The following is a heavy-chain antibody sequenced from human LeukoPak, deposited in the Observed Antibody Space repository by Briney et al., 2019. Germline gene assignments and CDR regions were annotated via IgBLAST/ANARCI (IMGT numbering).Heavy chain of an antibody. CDR2: INHSGST. CDR1: GGSLSGYY. J-gene: IGHJ4*02. Sequence: SETLSLTCAVYGGSLSGYYWSWIRQPPGKGLEWIGEINHSGSTNYNPSLKSRVTISVDTSKNHFSLKLSSVTAADTAVYYCARVRARYCSSTSCYGSDFDYWGQGTLVTVSS. D-gene: IGHD2-2*01. CDR3: ARVRARYCSSTSCYGSDFDY. V-gene: IGHV4-34*01.